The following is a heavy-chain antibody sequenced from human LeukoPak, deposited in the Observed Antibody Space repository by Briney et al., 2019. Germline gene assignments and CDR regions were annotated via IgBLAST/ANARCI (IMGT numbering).Heavy chain of an antibody. Sequence: SETLSLTCAVYGGSFSGYYWSWIRQPPGKGLEWIGEINHSGTTNYNPSLKSRVTISVDTSKNQFSLKLSSVTAADTAVYYCSRERVLRYWGQGTLVTVSS. J-gene: IGHJ4*02. CDR2: INHSGTT. CDR3: SRERVLRY. V-gene: IGHV4-34*01. CDR1: GGSFSGYY.